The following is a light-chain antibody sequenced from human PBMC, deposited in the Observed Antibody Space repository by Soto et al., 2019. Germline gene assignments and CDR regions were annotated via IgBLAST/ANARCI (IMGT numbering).Light chain of an antibody. Sequence: AIQLTQSPSSLSASVGDRVTITCRASQGISRDLAWYQKKPGKAPKLLIYDASSLESGVPSRFRGSGSGTDFTLTISSLQPEDFATYYCQQFNSYSWTFGQGTKVELK. CDR3: QQFNSYSWT. V-gene: IGKV1-13*02. CDR1: QGISRD. CDR2: DAS. J-gene: IGKJ1*01.